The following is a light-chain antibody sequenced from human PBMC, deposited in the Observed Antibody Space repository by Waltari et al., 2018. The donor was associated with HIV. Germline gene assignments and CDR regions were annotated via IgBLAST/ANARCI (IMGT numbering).Light chain of an antibody. J-gene: IGLJ3*02. CDR3: AAWDDSLNGM. CDR2: TND. V-gene: IGLV1-44*01. CDR1: SSNIGSNF. Sequence: QSVLTQPPSVSGTPGQHVPTYCSGSSSNIGSNFVDWYQQLPGAAPKLLIYTNDQRPSGVPDRFSGSKSGTSASLAISGLQSADEADYYCAAWDDSLNGMFGGGTKLTVL.